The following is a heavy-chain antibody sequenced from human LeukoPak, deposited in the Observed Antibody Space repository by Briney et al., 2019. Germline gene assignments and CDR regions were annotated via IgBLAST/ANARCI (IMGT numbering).Heavy chain of an antibody. J-gene: IGHJ4*02. Sequence: GGSLRLSCEASGFTFSAYAMTWVRQAPGKGLEWVSSIGSDNKPHYSESVKGRFAISRDNAKNTLYLQMSTLRAEDTAVYYCTRSGIGSSGLQWVDYWGQGTLVTVSS. CDR3: TRSGIGSSGLQWVDY. CDR2: IGSDNKP. D-gene: IGHD6-19*01. CDR1: GFTFSAYA. V-gene: IGHV3-69-1*01.